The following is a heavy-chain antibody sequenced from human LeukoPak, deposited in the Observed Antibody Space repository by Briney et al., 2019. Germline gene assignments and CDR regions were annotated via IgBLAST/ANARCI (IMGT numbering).Heavy chain of an antibody. Sequence: ASVKVSCKAAGYTFTGYYMHWVRQAPGQGLEWMGWINPNSGDTKYAQKFQGRVTMTRDTSISTAYMELSRLTSDDTAVYFCARATRRGYSDYDFDYWGQGTLVTVSS. D-gene: IGHD5-12*01. CDR1: GYTFTGYY. V-gene: IGHV1-2*02. J-gene: IGHJ4*02. CDR3: ARATRRGYSDYDFDY. CDR2: INPNSGDT.